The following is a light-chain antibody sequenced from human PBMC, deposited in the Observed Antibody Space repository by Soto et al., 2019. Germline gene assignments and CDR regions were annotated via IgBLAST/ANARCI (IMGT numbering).Light chain of an antibody. Sequence: EIVLTQSPGTLSLSPGERATLSCRASQSVSSSYLVWYQQKPGQAPRLLIYGASNRATGIPDRFSGSGSGTDFTLTISRLEPEDFAVYYWQQYGSSSWTFGQGTKVEIK. CDR2: GAS. V-gene: IGKV3-20*01. CDR3: QQYGSSSWT. J-gene: IGKJ1*01. CDR1: QSVSSSY.